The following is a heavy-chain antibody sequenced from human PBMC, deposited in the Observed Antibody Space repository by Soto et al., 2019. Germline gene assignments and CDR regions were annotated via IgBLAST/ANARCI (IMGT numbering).Heavy chain of an antibody. Sequence: ASLKVSCNVSGYTPSDLSIHWLRQPPGKGLEWMGGFDPAAIKTFYAQKFQGRVTMTEDRSTDTAYMELSGLRSEDTAMYYCATPGYMSGWHGAIWGQGT. CDR2: FDPAAIKT. J-gene: IGHJ3*02. V-gene: IGHV1-24*01. CDR1: GYTPSDLS. CDR3: ATPGYMSGWHGAI. D-gene: IGHD6-19*01.